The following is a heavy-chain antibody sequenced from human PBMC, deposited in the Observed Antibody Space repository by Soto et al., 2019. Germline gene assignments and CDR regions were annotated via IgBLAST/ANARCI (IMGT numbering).Heavy chain of an antibody. D-gene: IGHD3-22*01. CDR2: VYPGDSDI. CDR1: GYRFTSHG. Sequence: PGESLKISCKGSGYRFTSHGIAWVRQMARKGLEWMGIVYPGDSDIRYSPSFQGQVTISADKSINTAYLQWSSLKASDAAIYYCARREYYDSSGSANWFDPWGQGTLVTVSS. CDR3: ARREYYDSSGSANWFDP. J-gene: IGHJ5*02. V-gene: IGHV5-51*01.